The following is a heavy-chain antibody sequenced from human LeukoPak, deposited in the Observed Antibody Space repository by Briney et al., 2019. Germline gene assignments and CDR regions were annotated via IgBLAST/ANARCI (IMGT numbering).Heavy chain of an antibody. CDR1: GGSISSGGYS. J-gene: IGHJ5*02. CDR2: IYHSGST. CDR3: ARRELVGWFDP. Sequence: SQTLSLTCAVSGGSISSGGYSWSWIRQPPGKGLEWIGCIYHSGSTYYNPSLKSRVTISVDRSKNQFSLKLSSVTAADTAVYYCARRELVGWFDPWGQGTLVTVSS. D-gene: IGHD6-6*01. V-gene: IGHV4-30-2*01.